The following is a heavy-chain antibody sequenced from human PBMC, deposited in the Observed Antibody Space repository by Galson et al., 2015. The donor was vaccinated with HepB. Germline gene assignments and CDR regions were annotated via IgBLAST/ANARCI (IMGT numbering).Heavy chain of an antibody. D-gene: IGHD5-12*01. CDR2: INTYNGNT. CDR3: ARAYSGFDLELDY. Sequence: SVKVSCKASGYTFTNYGISWVRLAPGQGLEWMGWINTYNGNTDYALKFQGRVTMTTDTSTRTDYMELRSLRYDDTAVYYCARAYSGFDLELDYWGQGALVTVSS. CDR1: GYTFTNYG. J-gene: IGHJ4*02. V-gene: IGHV1-18*04.